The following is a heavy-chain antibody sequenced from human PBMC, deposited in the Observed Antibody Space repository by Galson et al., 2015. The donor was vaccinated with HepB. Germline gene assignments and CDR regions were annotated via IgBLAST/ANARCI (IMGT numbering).Heavy chain of an antibody. Sequence: SLRLSCAASGFTFSSYAMSWVRQAPGKGLEWVSGISGSGDSTYYVNSVRGRFTISRDNSKNTLDLQMNSLRAEDTALYYCAKDGGGDKGAYRLKEVDYWGQGTLVTVSS. CDR1: GFTFSSYA. J-gene: IGHJ4*02. D-gene: IGHD3-16*01. CDR2: ISGSGDST. V-gene: IGHV3-23*01. CDR3: AKDGGGDKGAYRLKEVDY.